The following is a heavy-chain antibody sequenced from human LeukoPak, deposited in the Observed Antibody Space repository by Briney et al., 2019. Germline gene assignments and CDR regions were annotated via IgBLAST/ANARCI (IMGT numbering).Heavy chain of an antibody. V-gene: IGHV4-34*01. CDR1: GGSFSGYY. CDR3: ARGPLLEWELRAPEGWYFDL. CDR2: TNHSGST. J-gene: IGHJ2*01. D-gene: IGHD1-26*01. Sequence: SETLSLTCAVYGGSFSGYYWSWIRQPPGKGLEWIGETNHSGSTNYNPSLKSRVTISVDTSKNQFSLKLSSVTAADTAVYYCARGPLLEWELRAPEGWYFDLWGRGTLVTVSS.